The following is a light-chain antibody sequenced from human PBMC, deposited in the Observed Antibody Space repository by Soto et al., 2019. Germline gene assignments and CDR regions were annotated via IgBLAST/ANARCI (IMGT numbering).Light chain of an antibody. CDR1: QSISSW. Sequence: DIQMTQSPSTLSASVGDRVTITCRASQSISSWLARYQQKPGKAPKLLIYKASNLESGVPSRFSGSGSGTEFTLTISSLQPDDFATYYCQQYSSYWTFGQGTKVEIK. CDR3: QQYSSYWT. J-gene: IGKJ1*01. CDR2: KAS. V-gene: IGKV1-5*03.